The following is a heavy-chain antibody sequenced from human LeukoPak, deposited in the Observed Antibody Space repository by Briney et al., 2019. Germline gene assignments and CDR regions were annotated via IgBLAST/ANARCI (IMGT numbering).Heavy chain of an antibody. CDR2: IKYDASEK. CDR1: GFTFSSYW. V-gene: IGHV3-7*04. D-gene: IGHD1-14*01. Sequence: GGSLRLSCAASGFTFSSYWMTWVRQTPGKGLEWVANIKYDASEKDYLDSVKGRFTISRDNAKNSPYLQMNSLRAEDTAVYYCAKDIEPPGLFLDSWGRGTLVTVSS. CDR3: AKDIEPPGLFLDS. J-gene: IGHJ4*02.